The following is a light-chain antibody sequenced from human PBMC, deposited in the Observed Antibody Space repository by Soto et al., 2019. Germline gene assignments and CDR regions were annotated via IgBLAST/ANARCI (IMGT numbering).Light chain of an antibody. CDR1: QSVSTY. CDR2: DAS. CDR3: QQRSSWFT. V-gene: IGKV3-11*01. Sequence: EIVLTQSPATLSLSPWERATLSCRASQSVSTYLAWYQQKPGQAPRLVMYDASTRATGIPARFSGSGSGTDFTLTISSLEPEDFAIYYFQQRSSWFTFGQGKRLEI. J-gene: IGKJ5*01.